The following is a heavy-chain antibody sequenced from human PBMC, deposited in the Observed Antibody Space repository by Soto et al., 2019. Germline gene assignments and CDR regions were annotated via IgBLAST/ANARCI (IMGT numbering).Heavy chain of an antibody. CDR3: ARAPRGAWFDP. Sequence: ASVKFSCKASGYTFTSYYMHWVRQAPGQGLEWMGIINPSGGSTSYAQKFQGRVTMTRDTSTSTVYMELSSLRSEDTAVYYCARAPRGAWFDPWGQGTLVTVSS. CDR2: INPSGGST. D-gene: IGHD3-10*01. CDR1: GYTFTSYY. J-gene: IGHJ5*02. V-gene: IGHV1-46*01.